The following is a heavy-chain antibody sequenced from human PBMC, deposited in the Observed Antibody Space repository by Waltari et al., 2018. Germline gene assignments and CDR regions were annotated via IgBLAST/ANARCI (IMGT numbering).Heavy chain of an antibody. CDR2: IKQEGSEK. CDR1: GFTFSSYW. J-gene: IGHJ4*02. Sequence: EVQLVESGGGLVQPGGSLRLSCAASGFTFSSYWMSWVRQAPGKGLEWVANIKQEGSEKYYVDSVKGRFTISRDNAKNSLYLQMNSLRAEDTAVYYCARDPRWLVGEYYFDYWGQGTLVTVSS. V-gene: IGHV3-7*01. CDR3: ARDPRWLVGEYYFDY. D-gene: IGHD6-19*01.